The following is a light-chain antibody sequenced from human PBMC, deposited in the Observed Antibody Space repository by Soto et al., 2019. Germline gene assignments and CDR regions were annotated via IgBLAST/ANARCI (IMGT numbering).Light chain of an antibody. CDR1: NIGSKS. J-gene: IGLJ3*02. V-gene: IGLV3-21*04. Sequence: SYELTQPPSVSVAPGKTARITCGGNNIGSKSVHWYQQKPGQAPVLVIYYDSDRPSGIPERFSGSNSGNTATLTISRVEAGDEADYYSQVWDSSSDHPWVFGGGTKLTVL. CDR3: QVWDSSSDHPWV. CDR2: YDS.